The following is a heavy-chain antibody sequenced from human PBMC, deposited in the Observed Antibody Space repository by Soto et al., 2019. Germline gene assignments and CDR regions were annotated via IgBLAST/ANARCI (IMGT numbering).Heavy chain of an antibody. CDR2: IYYAGST. CDR3: ARVGYYGSWSYYDYYYYGMDV. Sequence: SETLSLTCTVSGGSMISYYWSWIRQPPGRGLEWIGFIYYAGSTKYNPSLNSRVTISVDTSKNQFSLKLSSVTAADTAVYYCARVGYYGSWSYYDYYYYGMDVWGQGTTVTVSS. D-gene: IGHD3-10*01. V-gene: IGHV4-59*08. CDR1: GGSMISYY. J-gene: IGHJ6*02.